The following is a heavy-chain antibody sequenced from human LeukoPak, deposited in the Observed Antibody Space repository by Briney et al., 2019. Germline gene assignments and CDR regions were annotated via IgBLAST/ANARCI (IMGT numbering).Heavy chain of an antibody. CDR3: AREIRYYGSGKY. CDR2: IIVGSGKT. J-gene: IGHJ4*02. V-gene: IGHV1-58*02. CDR1: GFTFSNSA. D-gene: IGHD3-10*01. Sequence: ASVKVSCKTSGFTFSNSAMQWVRQARGQRLEWIGWIIVGSGKTHYAQNFQERITITRDMSTNTAYMELSSLRAEDTAVYYCAREIRYYGSGKYWGQGTLVTVSS.